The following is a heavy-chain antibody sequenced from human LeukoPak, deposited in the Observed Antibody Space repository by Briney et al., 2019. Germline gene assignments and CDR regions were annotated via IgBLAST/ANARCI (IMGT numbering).Heavy chain of an antibody. J-gene: IGHJ4*02. CDR2: IYYSGST. CDR1: GGSISSYY. D-gene: IGHD3-3*01. V-gene: IGHV4-59*01. Sequence: SETLSLTCTVSGGSISSYYWSWLRQPPGKGLEWIGYIYYSGSTNYNPSLKTRVTISVDTSKNQFSLKLSSVTAADTAVYYCARDPQDDYDFWVWGQGTLVTVSS. CDR3: ARDPQDDYDFWV.